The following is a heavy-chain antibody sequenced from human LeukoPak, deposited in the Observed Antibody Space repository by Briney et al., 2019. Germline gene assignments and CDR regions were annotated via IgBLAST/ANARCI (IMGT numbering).Heavy chain of an antibody. CDR1: GFTFNIYA. CDR2: ISGSGDNT. D-gene: IGHD6-6*01. V-gene: IGHV3-23*01. CDR3: AKWKYSNSGIDDY. J-gene: IGHJ4*02. Sequence: GGSLRLSCAASGFTFNIYAMTWVRRAPGKGLGWVSVISGSGDNTYYADSVKGRFTISRDNSKNMLYLQMNSLRAEDTAVYYCAKWKYSNSGIDDYWGQGTLVTVSS.